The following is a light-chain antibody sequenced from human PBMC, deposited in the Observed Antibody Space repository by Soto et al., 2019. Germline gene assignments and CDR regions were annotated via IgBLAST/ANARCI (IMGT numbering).Light chain of an antibody. CDR1: QTISGW. CDR3: QQYKSSYT. Sequence: DIPMTQSPSTVSASVGDRVTITCRASQTISGWLAWYQQRPGKAPKLLIYDASRLESGVPSRFSGSESGTEFTLAINNLQPDDVATYYCQQYKSSYTFGQGTKLEIK. V-gene: IGKV1-5*01. J-gene: IGKJ2*01. CDR2: DAS.